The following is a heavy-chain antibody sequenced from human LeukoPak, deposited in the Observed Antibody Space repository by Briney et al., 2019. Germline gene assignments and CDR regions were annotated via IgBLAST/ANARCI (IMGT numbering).Heavy chain of an antibody. CDR3: AKPFGGDPHYFDY. CDR2: ISYDGSNK. J-gene: IGHJ4*02. V-gene: IGHV3-30*18. D-gene: IGHD3-10*01. Sequence: GGSLRLSCAASGFTFSSYGMHWVRQAPGTGLEWVAVISYDGSNKYYADSVKGRFTISRDNSKNTLYLQMNSLRAEDTAVYYCAKPFGGDPHYFDYWGQGTLVTVSS. CDR1: GFTFSSYG.